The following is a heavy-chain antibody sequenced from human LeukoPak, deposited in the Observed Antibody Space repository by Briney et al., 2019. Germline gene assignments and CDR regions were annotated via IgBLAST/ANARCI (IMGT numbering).Heavy chain of an antibody. J-gene: IGHJ4*02. CDR2: ISGSGGST. Sequence: AGSLRLSCAASGFTVSNNYMSWVRQAPGKGLEWVSAISGSGGSTYYADSVKGRFTISRDNSKNTLYLQMNSLRAEDTAVYYCAKDGSWYAYYFDYWGQGTLVTVSS. CDR3: AKDGSWYAYYFDY. CDR1: GFTVSNNY. V-gene: IGHV3-23*01. D-gene: IGHD6-13*01.